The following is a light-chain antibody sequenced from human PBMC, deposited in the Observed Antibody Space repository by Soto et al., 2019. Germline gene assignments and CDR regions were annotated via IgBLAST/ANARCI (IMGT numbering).Light chain of an antibody. CDR3: QQYDSYSWT. J-gene: IGKJ1*01. CDR1: QSISSW. Sequence: DIQMTQSPSTLSAYVGDRVTLXXRASQSISSWLAWYQQKPGKAPKXLVYQASTLESGVPLRFSGSGSGTEFTLTINSLQSDDFATYYCQQYDSYSWTFGQGTKVDIK. V-gene: IGKV1-5*03. CDR2: QAS.